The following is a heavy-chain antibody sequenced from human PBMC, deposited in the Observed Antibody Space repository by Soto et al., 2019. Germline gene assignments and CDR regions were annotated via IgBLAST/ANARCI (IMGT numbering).Heavy chain of an antibody. Sequence: ASVKVSCKASGYTFTSYAMHWVRQAPGQRLEWMGWINAGNGNTKYSQKFQGRVTITRDTSASTAYMELSSLRSEDTAVYYCARDPYVLRYFDRTKYYYGMDVWGQGTTVTVSS. CDR2: INAGNGNT. CDR3: ARDPYVLRYFDRTKYYYGMDV. J-gene: IGHJ6*02. D-gene: IGHD3-9*01. V-gene: IGHV1-3*01. CDR1: GYTFTSYA.